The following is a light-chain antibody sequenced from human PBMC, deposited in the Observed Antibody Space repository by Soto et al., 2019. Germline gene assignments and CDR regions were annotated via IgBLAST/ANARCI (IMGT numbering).Light chain of an antibody. CDR2: DAS. V-gene: IGKV3-15*01. Sequence: EIVMTQSPATLSVSLGERATLSCRASQSVRSNLAWYQQKPGQAPRLLIYDASTRAPGIPARFSGSGSGTELTLTISSLQSDDFAVYHCQQYNNWPPTFGHGTRLEIK. CDR3: QQYNNWPPT. CDR1: QSVRSN. J-gene: IGKJ5*01.